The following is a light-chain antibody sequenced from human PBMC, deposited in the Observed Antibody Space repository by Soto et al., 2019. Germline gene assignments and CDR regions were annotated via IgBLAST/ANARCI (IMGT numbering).Light chain of an antibody. V-gene: IGKV1-5*01. CDR2: AAS. Sequence: DIQITQSPATLSGAVVDRVSITCRASQTISSWLAWYQQKPGKAPKRLIYAASSLQSGVPSRFSGSGSGTEFTLTISSLQPEDFATYYCQQLNSYPSITFGQGTRLEIK. CDR1: QTISSW. J-gene: IGKJ5*01. CDR3: QQLNSYPSIT.